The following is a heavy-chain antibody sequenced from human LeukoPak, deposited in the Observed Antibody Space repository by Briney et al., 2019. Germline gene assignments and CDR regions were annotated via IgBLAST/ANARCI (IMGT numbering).Heavy chain of an antibody. CDR2: IKSKADGGTT. V-gene: IGHV3-15*01. D-gene: IGHD2/OR15-2a*01. Sequence: GGSLRLSCTASGFTFSNAWMSWVRQAPGKVLEWVGRIKSKADGGTTDYAAPVKGRFTISRDDSKNTLYLQMNSLKTEDTAVYYCTTEYYASGALTPIDYWGQGTLVTVSS. J-gene: IGHJ4*02. CDR3: TTEYYASGALTPIDY. CDR1: GFTFSNAW.